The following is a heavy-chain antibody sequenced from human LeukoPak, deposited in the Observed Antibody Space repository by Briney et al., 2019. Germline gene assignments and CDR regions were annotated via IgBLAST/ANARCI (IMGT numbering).Heavy chain of an antibody. Sequence: PSETLSLTCAVYGGSFSGYYWSWIRQPPEKGLEWIGEINHSGSTNYSPSLKSRVTISVDTSKNQFSLKLSSVTAADTAVYYCARIYERGAFDIWGQGTMVTVSS. J-gene: IGHJ3*02. D-gene: IGHD1-1*01. CDR2: INHSGST. CDR3: ARIYERGAFDI. CDR1: GGSFSGYY. V-gene: IGHV4-34*01.